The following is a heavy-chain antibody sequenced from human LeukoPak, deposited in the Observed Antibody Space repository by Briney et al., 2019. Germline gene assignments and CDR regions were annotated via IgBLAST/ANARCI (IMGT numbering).Heavy chain of an antibody. CDR3: ARGSAFDM. CDR2: TYYRSNWHN. J-gene: IGHJ3*02. CDR1: GDSVSSNSAA. V-gene: IGHV6-1*01. Sequence: SQTLSLTCAISGDSVSSNSAAWNWIRQSPPRGLEWLGRTYYRSNWHNDYAVSVKSRITINSDTSKNQFSLQLNSVTPEDTAVYYCARGSAFDMWGQGTMVTVSS.